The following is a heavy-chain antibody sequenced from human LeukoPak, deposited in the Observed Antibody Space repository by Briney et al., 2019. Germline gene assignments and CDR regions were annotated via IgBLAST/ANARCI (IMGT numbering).Heavy chain of an antibody. CDR3: ARQQNWFDP. CDR1: GGSISSYY. CDR2: IYYSGST. J-gene: IGHJ5*02. Sequence: SETLSLTCTVSGGSISSYYWSWIRQPPGKGLEWIGYIYYSGSTNYNPSLKSRVTISVDTSKNQFSLKLSSVTAADTAVCYCARQQNWFDPWGQGTLVTVSS. V-gene: IGHV4-59*08.